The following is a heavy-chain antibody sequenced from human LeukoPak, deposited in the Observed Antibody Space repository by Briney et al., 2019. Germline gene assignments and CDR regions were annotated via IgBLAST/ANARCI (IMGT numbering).Heavy chain of an antibody. CDR2: ISWNSGSI. V-gene: IGHV3-9*01. Sequence: GGSLRLSCAASGFTFDDYAMHWVWQAPGKGLEWVSGISWNSGSIGYADSVKGRFTISRDNAKNSLYLQMNSLRAEDTALYYCAKDRSYDILTGYSWRFDPWGQGTLVTVSS. J-gene: IGHJ5*02. CDR1: GFTFDDYA. CDR3: AKDRSYDILTGYSWRFDP. D-gene: IGHD3-9*01.